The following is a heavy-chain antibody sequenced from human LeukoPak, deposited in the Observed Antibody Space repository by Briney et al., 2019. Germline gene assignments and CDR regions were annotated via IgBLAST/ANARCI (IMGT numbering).Heavy chain of an antibody. D-gene: IGHD6-13*01. CDR2: IYYSGST. V-gene: IGHV4-59*01. Sequence: SETLSLTCTVSGGSISSYYWSWIRQPPGKGLEWIGYIYYSGSTNYNPSLKSRVTISVDTSKNQFSLKLSSVTAADTAVYYCARDLMFRRNKTAAAAAFDIWGQGTMVTVSS. J-gene: IGHJ3*02. CDR3: ARDLMFRRNKTAAAAAFDI. CDR1: GGSISSYY.